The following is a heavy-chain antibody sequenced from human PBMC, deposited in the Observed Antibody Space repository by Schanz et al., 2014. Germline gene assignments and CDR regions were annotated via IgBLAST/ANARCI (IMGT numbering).Heavy chain of an antibody. CDR3: ASSGAGYSSSWDFDY. D-gene: IGHD6-13*01. J-gene: IGHJ4*02. Sequence: VQLEQSGAEVKKPGSSVKVSCKASGGTFSSFGINWVRQAPGQGLEWMGRIIPILGIANYAQKFQGRVTNTADKSTFTAYMDVSSLRSEDTAVYYCASSGAGYSSSWDFDYWGQGTLVTVSS. CDR1: GGTFSSFG. CDR2: IIPILGIA. V-gene: IGHV1-69*02.